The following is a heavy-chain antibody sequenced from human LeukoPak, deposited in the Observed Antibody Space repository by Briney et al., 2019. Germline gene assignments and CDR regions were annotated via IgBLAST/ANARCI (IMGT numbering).Heavy chain of an antibody. CDR1: GFTFRNHG. J-gene: IGHJ4*02. CDR3: AKAFSEYCSSTSCYLFDY. D-gene: IGHD2-2*01. Sequence: GGSLRLSCTASGFTFRNHGMNWVRQAPGKGLEWVSAISGSGGSTYYADSVKGRFTISRDNSKNTLYLQMNSLRAEDTAVYYCAKAFSEYCSSTSCYLFDYWGQGTLVTVSS. CDR2: ISGSGGST. V-gene: IGHV3-23*01.